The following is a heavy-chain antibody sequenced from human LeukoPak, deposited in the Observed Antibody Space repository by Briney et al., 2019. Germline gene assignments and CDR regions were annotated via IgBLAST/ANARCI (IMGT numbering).Heavy chain of an antibody. D-gene: IGHD1-1*01. J-gene: IGHJ4*02. CDR2: ISYDGSNK. V-gene: IGHV3-30*18. CDR1: GSTFSSYG. Sequence: GGSLRLSCAASGSTFSSYGMHWVRQAPGKGLEWVAVISYDGSNKYYADSVKGRFTISRDNSKNTLYLQMNSLRVEDTAVYYCANRLEGSAGQTTGDPDYWGQGALVTVSS. CDR3: ANRLEGSAGQTTGDPDY.